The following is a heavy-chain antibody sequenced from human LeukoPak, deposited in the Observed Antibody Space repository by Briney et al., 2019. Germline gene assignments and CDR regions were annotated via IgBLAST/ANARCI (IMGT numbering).Heavy chain of an antibody. Sequence: ASVKVSCKVSGYTLTELSLNWVRQAPGEGLEWVGGFDPEKGKTMYAQKFQGRVTMKEDTSTDTAYMELSSLRSEDTAMYYCTISSTWYGRFDSWGQRTLVTVSS. D-gene: IGHD6-13*01. CDR2: FDPEKGKT. J-gene: IGHJ4*02. CDR1: GYTLTELS. V-gene: IGHV1-24*01. CDR3: TISSTWYGRFDS.